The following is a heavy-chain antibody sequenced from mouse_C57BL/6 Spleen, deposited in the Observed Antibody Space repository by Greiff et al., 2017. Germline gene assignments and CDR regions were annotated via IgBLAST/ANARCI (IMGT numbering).Heavy chain of an antibody. CDR1: GFNIKDDY. CDR2: IDPENGDT. J-gene: IGHJ1*03. CDR3: TTDYYGSSYDWYFDV. Sequence: EVMLVESGAELVRPGASVKLSCTASGFNIKDDYMHWVKQRPEQGLEWIGWIDPENGDTEYASKFQGKATITADTSSNTAYLQLSSLTSEDTAVYYCTTDYYGSSYDWYFDVWGTGTTVTVSS. V-gene: IGHV14-4*01. D-gene: IGHD1-1*01.